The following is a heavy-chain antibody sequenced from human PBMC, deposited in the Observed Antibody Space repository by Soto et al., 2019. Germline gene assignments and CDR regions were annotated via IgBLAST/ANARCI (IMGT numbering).Heavy chain of an antibody. CDR3: ASGKYYYGSGIKGNYYYYMDV. CDR1: GFTVSSNY. CDR2: IYSGGST. V-gene: IGHV3-53*04. D-gene: IGHD3-10*01. Sequence: GGSLRLSCAASGFTVSSNYMSWVRQAPGKGLEWVSVIYSGGSTYYADSVKGRFTISRHNSKNTLYLQMNSLRAEDTAVYYCASGKYYYGSGIKGNYYYYMDVWGKGTTVTVSS. J-gene: IGHJ6*03.